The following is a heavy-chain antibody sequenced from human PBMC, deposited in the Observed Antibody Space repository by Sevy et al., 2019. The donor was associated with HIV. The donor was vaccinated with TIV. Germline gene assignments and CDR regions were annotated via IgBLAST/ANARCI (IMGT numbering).Heavy chain of an antibody. J-gene: IGHJ5*02. CDR2: KHYSGNT. Sequence: SETLSLTCTVSGGSISSSYWTWIRQPPGKGLEWIGYKHYSGNTNYNPSLKSRVTISVDASKNQFSLRLSSVTAADTAIYYSARVSAEVVGYNWFVPWGQGTLVTVSS. CDR1: GGSISSSY. CDR3: ARVSAEVVGYNWFVP. D-gene: IGHD2-15*01. V-gene: IGHV4-59*01.